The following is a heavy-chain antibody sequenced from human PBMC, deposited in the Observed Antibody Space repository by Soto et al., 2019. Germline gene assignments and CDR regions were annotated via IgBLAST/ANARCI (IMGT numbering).Heavy chain of an antibody. CDR1: GGSLSDYY. Sequence: SETLSVTCTVSGGSLSDYYWTWIRQPPGKGLEWIGYIHYSGSTNYNPSLKSRVTISVDTSKNQFSLKLRSVTAADTAMYNCARGGIAARKGRWFDPWGQGAPVTVSS. V-gene: IGHV4-59*01. CDR3: ARGGIAARKGRWFDP. J-gene: IGHJ5*02. D-gene: IGHD6-6*01. CDR2: IHYSGST.